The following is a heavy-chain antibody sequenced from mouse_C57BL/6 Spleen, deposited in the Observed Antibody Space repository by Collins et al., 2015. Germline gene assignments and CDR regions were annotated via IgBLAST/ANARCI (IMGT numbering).Heavy chain of an antibody. CDR2: ISNGGGST. Sequence: EVKLVESGGGLVQPGGSLKLSCAASGFTFSSYTMSWVRQTPEKRLEWVAYISNGGGSTCYPDTVKGRFTISRDNAKNTLYLQMSSLKSEDTAMYYCARNWDVYFDYWGQGTTLTVSS. D-gene: IGHD4-1*01. V-gene: IGHV5-12-2*01. CDR3: ARNWDVYFDY. J-gene: IGHJ2*01. CDR1: GFTFSSYT.